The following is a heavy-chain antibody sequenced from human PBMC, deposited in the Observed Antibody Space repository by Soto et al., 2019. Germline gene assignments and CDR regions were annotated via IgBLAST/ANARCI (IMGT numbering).Heavy chain of an antibody. Sequence: QVPLVQSGAEVKKPGASVKVSCKASGYTFTSYGISWVRQAPGQGLEWMGWISAYNGNTNYAQKLQGRVTMTTDTSTSTAYMELRSLRSDDTAVYYCARAIARPTYYYGSGSYYMDVWGKGTTVTVSS. CDR1: GYTFTSYG. J-gene: IGHJ6*03. CDR3: ARAIARPTYYYGSGSYYMDV. CDR2: ISAYNGNT. V-gene: IGHV1-18*01. D-gene: IGHD3-10*01.